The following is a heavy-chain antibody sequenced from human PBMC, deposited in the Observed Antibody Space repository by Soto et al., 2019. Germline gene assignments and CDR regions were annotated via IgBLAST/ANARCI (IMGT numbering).Heavy chain of an antibody. D-gene: IGHD3-3*01. CDR2: IIPIFGTA. J-gene: IGHJ6*02. V-gene: IGHV1-69*13. Sequence: SVKVSCKASGGTFSSYAISWVRQVPGQGLEWMGGIIPIFGTANYAQKFQGRVTITADESTSTAYMELSSLRSEDTAVYYCARPYDFHTGYYYGMDVWGQGTTVTVSS. CDR3: ARPYDFHTGYYYGMDV. CDR1: GGTFSSYA.